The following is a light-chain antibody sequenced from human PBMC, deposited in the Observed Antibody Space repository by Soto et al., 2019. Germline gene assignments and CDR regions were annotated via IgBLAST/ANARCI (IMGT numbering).Light chain of an antibody. CDR3: QQYGSSPPTWT. V-gene: IGKV3-15*01. J-gene: IGKJ1*01. CDR1: QSVATN. CDR2: GAS. Sequence: EIVMTQSPATLSVSPGERATLSCRASQSVATNLAWYQQKPGQPPRLLIYGASTRATGIPARFSGSGSGTDFTLTISRLEPEDFAVYYCQQYGSSPPTWTFGQGTKVDIK.